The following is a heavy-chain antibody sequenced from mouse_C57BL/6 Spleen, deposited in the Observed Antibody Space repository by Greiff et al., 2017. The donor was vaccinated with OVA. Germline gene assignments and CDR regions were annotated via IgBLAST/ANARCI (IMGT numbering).Heavy chain of an antibody. J-gene: IGHJ1*03. CDR2: IHPNSGST. CDR1: GYTFTSYW. V-gene: IGHV1-64*01. CDR3: ARRLLSYFDV. Sequence: VQLKQPGAELVKPGASVKLSCKASGYTFTSYWMHWVKQRPGQGLEWIGMIHPNSGSTNYNEKFKSKATLTVDKSSSTAYMQLSSLTSEDSAVYYCARRLLSYFDVWGTGTTVTVSS. D-gene: IGHD2-1*01.